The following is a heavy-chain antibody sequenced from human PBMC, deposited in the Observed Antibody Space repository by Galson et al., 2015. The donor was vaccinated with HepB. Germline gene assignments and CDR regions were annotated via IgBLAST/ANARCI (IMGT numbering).Heavy chain of an antibody. CDR2: VTGIGGST. CDR3: AKSLQSFFFDN. J-gene: IGHJ3*02. V-gene: IGHV3-23*01. CDR1: GFTFSSYA. Sequence: SLRLSCAGSGFTFSSYAMSWVRQAPGKGLEWVSIVTGIGGSTYYADSVKGRFTISRDNSKNTLYLQMNSLRADDTAVYYCAKSLQSFFFDNWGQGTTVTVSS. D-gene: IGHD4-11*01.